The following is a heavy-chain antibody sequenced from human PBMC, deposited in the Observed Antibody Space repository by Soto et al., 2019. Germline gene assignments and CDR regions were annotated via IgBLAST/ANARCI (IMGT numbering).Heavy chain of an antibody. J-gene: IGHJ4*01. D-gene: IGHD2-15*01. CDR2: IRSKTHTYAT. Sequence: EVQLGESGGGLVQTGESLKLSCAASGFTLSGSAVHWVRQAAGNALECVGRIRSKTHTYATDYIASVKGRFNMYRDDSSTTAYLQMHGRANGDTAVYYCTRSGGSYAIGYWGPGTLVTGSS. CDR3: TRSGGSYAIGY. CDR1: GFTLSGSA. V-gene: IGHV3-73*02.